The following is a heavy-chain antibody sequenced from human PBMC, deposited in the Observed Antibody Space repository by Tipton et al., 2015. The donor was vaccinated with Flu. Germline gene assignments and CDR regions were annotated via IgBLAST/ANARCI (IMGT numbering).Heavy chain of an antibody. CDR3: ARAQHYDSNAYYYYYMDV. D-gene: IGHD3-22*01. J-gene: IGHJ6*03. V-gene: IGHV4-38-2*02. CDR1: GFSISSGYY. Sequence: TLSLTCIVSGFSISSGYYWGWIRQPPGKGLEWIGSVYQSGTTYYSPSLKRRVTISVDVSNNQFSLKLSSVTAADTAVYYCARAQHYDSNAYYYYYMDVWGKGTTVTVSS. CDR2: VYQSGTT.